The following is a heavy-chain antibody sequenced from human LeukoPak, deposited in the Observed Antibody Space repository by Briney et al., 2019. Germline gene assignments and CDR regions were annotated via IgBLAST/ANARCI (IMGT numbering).Heavy chain of an antibody. Sequence: SETLSLTCTVSGGSISSYYWSWIRQPPGKGLEWIGYIYYSGSTNYNPSLKSRVTISVDTSKNQFSLKLSSVTAADTAVYYCANYGSGSYRFDPWGQGTLVTVSS. D-gene: IGHD3-10*01. CDR1: GGSISSYY. J-gene: IGHJ5*02. CDR2: IYYSGST. V-gene: IGHV4-59*01. CDR3: ANYGSGSYRFDP.